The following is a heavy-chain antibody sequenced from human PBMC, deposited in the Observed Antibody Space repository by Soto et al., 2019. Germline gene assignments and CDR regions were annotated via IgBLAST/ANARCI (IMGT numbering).Heavy chain of an antibody. CDR3: GRGGSDSPMAPGY. CDR2: INPDGSAT. CDR1: GFTFSSYW. V-gene: IGHV3-74*01. J-gene: IGHJ4*02. Sequence: PGGSLRLSCAASGFTFSSYWMHWVRQAPGKGLVWFARINPDGSATNYADSLKGRFTISRDNAKSTLYLQMNSLRAEDTAVFYCGRGGSDSPMAPGYWGQGTLVTVSS. D-gene: IGHD5-18*01.